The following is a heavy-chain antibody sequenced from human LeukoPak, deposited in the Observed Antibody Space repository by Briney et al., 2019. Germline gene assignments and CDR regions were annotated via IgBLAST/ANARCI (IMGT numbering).Heavy chain of an antibody. D-gene: IGHD7-27*01. CDR1: GFPFRDYY. J-gene: IGHJ4*02. CDR2: ISRSGDTL. V-gene: IGHV3-11*01. CDR3: AKTGGPWD. Sequence: GGSLRLSCTASGFPFRDYYMTWIRQAPGKGLEWISYISRSGDTLYYADSVEGRFTISRDNSKNTLYLQLNSLRAEDTAVYYCAKTGGPWDWGQGTLVTVSS.